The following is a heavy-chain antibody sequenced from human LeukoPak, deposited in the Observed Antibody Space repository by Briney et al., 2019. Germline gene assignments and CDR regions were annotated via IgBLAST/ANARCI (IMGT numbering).Heavy chain of an antibody. CDR1: GYTFTTHD. Sequence: ASVNVSCKASGYTFTTHDINWVRQATGQGLEWLGWMSPNSGDTGYAQKFQGRVTMTRNTSISTAYMELSSLRSEDTAVYYCARDNYYDSSGFDYWGQGTLVTVSS. D-gene: IGHD3-22*01. V-gene: IGHV1-8*01. CDR2: MSPNSGDT. CDR3: ARDNYYDSSGFDY. J-gene: IGHJ4*02.